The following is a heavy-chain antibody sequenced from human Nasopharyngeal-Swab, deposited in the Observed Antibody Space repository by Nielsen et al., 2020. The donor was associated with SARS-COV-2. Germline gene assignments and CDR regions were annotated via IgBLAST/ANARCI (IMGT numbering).Heavy chain of an antibody. D-gene: IGHD3-10*01. Sequence: GGSWRLSFAAFGFTLVSSWMHWVCQAPEKGLEWVADIKCDGSEKYYVDSVKGRLTNSRDNAKKSLYLQVNSLRAEDMTVYYCVRGPYYYGSGFNWFDPWGQGTLVTVSS. V-gene: IGHV3-52*01. J-gene: IGHJ5*02. CDR2: IKCDGSEK. CDR3: VRGPYYYGSGFNWFDP. CDR1: GFTLVSSW.